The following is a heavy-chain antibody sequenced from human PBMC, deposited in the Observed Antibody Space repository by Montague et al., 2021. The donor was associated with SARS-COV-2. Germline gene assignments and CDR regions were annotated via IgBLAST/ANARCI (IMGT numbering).Heavy chain of an antibody. D-gene: IGHD4-17*01. V-gene: IGHV3-21*01. CDR3: ARDLTTVTTNYFDY. Sequence: SLRLSCAASGFTFSSYSMNWVRQAPGKGLEWVSSISSSSSYIYYADSVKGRFTISRDDAKNSLYLQINSLRAEDTAVYYCARDLTTVTTNYFDYWGQGTLVTVSS. CDR2: ISSSSSYI. CDR1: GFTFSSYS. J-gene: IGHJ4*02.